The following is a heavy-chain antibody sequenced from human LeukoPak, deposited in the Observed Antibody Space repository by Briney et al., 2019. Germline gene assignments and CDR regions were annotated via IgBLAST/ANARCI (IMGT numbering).Heavy chain of an antibody. CDR2: INHSGST. J-gene: IGHJ4*02. CDR3: AAYCSGGSCYSG. V-gene: IGHV4-34*01. D-gene: IGHD2-15*01. Sequence: SETLSLTCAVYGGSFSGYYWSWIRQPPGKGLEWIGEINHSGSTNYNPSLKSRVTISVDTSKNQFSPKLSSVTAADTAVYYCAAYCSGGSCYSGWGQGTLVTVSS. CDR1: GGSFSGYY.